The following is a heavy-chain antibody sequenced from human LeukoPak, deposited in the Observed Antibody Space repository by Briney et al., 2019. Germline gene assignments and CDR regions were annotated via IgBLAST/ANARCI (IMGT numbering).Heavy chain of an antibody. J-gene: IGHJ3*02. CDR1: GYSFTSYW. CDR3: ARYSEWEFDAFDI. V-gene: IGHV5-51*01. CDR2: IFPGDSDT. Sequence: GASLKISCKGSGYSFTSYWIGWVRPMPGKGLEWMGIIFPGDSDTRYSPSFQDQVTISADKSISTAYLQWSSLKASDTAMYYCARYSEWEFDAFDIWGQGTMVTVSS. D-gene: IGHD1-26*01.